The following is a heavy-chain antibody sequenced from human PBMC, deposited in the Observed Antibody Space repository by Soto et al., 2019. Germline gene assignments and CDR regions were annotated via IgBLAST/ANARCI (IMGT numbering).Heavy chain of an antibody. Sequence: SGPTLVNPTQTLTLTCTFSGFSLSTSGVGVGWIRQPPGKALEWLALIYWNDDKRYSPSLKSRLTITKDTSKNQVVLTMTNMYPVDTATYSCAHDGPGIAAGGGRDYFDYWGQGTLVTVSS. CDR3: AHDGPGIAAGGGRDYFDY. V-gene: IGHV2-5*01. CDR1: GFSLSTSGVG. J-gene: IGHJ4*02. D-gene: IGHD6-13*01. CDR2: IYWNDDK.